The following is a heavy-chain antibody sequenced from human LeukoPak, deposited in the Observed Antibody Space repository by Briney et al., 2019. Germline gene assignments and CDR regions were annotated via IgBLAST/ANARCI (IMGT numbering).Heavy chain of an antibody. CDR3: ARDPQTTVTRKIFDY. J-gene: IGHJ4*02. CDR1: GFTFSSYA. V-gene: IGHV3-30-3*01. D-gene: IGHD4-17*01. Sequence: GGSLRLSCAASGFTFSSYAMHWVRQAPGKGLEWVAVISYDGSNKYYADSVKGRFTISRDNSKNTLYLQMNSLRAEDTAVYYCARDPQTTVTRKIFDYWGQGTLVTVSS. CDR2: ISYDGSNK.